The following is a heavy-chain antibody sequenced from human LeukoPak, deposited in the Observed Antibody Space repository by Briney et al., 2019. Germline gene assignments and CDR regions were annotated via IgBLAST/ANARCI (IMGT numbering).Heavy chain of an antibody. J-gene: IGHJ4*02. CDR2: ISGSGDGT. Sequence: GGSLRLSCAASGFTFSSYAMSWLRQAPGKGLEWVSTISGSGDGTYYVDSVKGRFTISRDNSKNTLYLQMNSLRAEDTAIYYCAKGFSVVAATPVFDYWGQGTLVTVSS. V-gene: IGHV3-23*01. D-gene: IGHD2-15*01. CDR3: AKGFSVVAATPVFDY. CDR1: GFTFSSYA.